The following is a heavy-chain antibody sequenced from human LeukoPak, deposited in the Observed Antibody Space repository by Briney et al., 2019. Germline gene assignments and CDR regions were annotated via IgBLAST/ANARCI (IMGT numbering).Heavy chain of an antibody. CDR3: AREAVSFVAVANDGYFDF. D-gene: IGHD6-19*01. CDR2: VSAYKGYT. J-gene: IGHJ4*02. CDR1: GYTFTSHS. V-gene: IGHV1-18*01. Sequence: GASVKVSCKTSGYTFTSHSITWVRQAPGQGLEWMGWVSAYKGYTSHAQKFQDRVIMTTDTSTTTAYMELRNLKSDDTAVYYCAREAVSFVAVANDGYFDFWGQGSLVIVSS.